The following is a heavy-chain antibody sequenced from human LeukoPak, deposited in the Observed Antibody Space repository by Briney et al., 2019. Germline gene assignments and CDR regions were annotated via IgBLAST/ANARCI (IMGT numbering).Heavy chain of an antibody. Sequence: GGSLRLSCAASGFTFSDHCMDWVRQAPGKGLEWVGRTRNKANSYTTEYAASVKGRFTISRDDSKKSLYLQINSLKTEDTAVYYCARESGGGVLGYFDLWGRGTLVSVSS. CDR3: ARESGGGVLGYFDL. J-gene: IGHJ2*01. V-gene: IGHV3-72*01. D-gene: IGHD3-10*01. CDR2: TRNKANSYTT. CDR1: GFTFSDHC.